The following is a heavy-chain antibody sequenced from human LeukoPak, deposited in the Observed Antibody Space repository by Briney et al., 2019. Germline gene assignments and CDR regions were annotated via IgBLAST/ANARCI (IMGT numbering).Heavy chain of an antibody. Sequence: SETLSLTCTVSGGSISSYYWSWIRQPPGKGLEWIGEINHSGSTNYNPSLKSRVTISVDTSKNQFSLKLSSVTAADTAVYYCASSTSYYDILTGYDYYYGMDVWGQGTTVTVSS. D-gene: IGHD3-9*01. V-gene: IGHV4-34*01. CDR3: ASSTSYYDILTGYDYYYGMDV. CDR2: INHSGST. J-gene: IGHJ6*02. CDR1: GGSISSYY.